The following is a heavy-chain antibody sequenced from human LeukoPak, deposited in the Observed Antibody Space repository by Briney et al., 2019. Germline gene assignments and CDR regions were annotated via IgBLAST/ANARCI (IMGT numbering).Heavy chain of an antibody. J-gene: IGHJ6*02. Sequence: SETLSLTCTVSGGSISSYYWSWIRQPPGKGLQCIGYIYYSGSTNYNPSLKSRATISVDTSKNQFSLKLSSVTAADTAVYYCARSNMVRGYYYGMDVWGQGTTVTVSS. CDR2: IYYSGST. CDR1: GGSISSYY. D-gene: IGHD3-10*01. CDR3: ARSNMVRGYYYGMDV. V-gene: IGHV4-59*01.